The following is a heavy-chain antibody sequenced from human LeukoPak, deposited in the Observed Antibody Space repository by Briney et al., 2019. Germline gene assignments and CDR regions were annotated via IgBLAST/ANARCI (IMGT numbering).Heavy chain of an antibody. D-gene: IGHD3-9*01. CDR1: GFTFSSYA. Sequence: GGSLRLSCAASGFTFSSYAMHWVRQAPGKGLEWVAGISYDGSNKYYADSVKGRFTISRDNSKNTLYLQMNSLRAEDTAVYYCARASGYYDILTGYYKPQYYFDYWGQGTLVTVSS. V-gene: IGHV3-30*04. CDR2: ISYDGSNK. CDR3: ARASGYYDILTGYYKPQYYFDY. J-gene: IGHJ4*02.